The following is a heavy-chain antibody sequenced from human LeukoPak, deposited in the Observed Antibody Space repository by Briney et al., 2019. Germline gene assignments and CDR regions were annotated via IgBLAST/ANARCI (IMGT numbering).Heavy chain of an antibody. CDR3: AKDLVGATFGYFDY. D-gene: IGHD1-26*01. CDR1: GFTFSSYA. J-gene: IGHJ4*02. V-gene: IGHV3-23*01. Sequence: GGSLRLSCAASGFTFSSYAMGWVRQAPGKGLEWVSAISGSGGSTYYADSVKGRFTISRDNSKNTLYLQMNSLRAEDTAVYYCAKDLVGATFGYFDYWGQGTLVTVSS. CDR2: ISGSGGST.